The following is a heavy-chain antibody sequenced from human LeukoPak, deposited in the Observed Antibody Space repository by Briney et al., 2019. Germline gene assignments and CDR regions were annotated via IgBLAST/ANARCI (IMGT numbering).Heavy chain of an antibody. CDR1: GGSISSYY. V-gene: IGHV4-59*01. CDR3: ARDPDSSRGFDY. J-gene: IGHJ4*02. Sequence: PSETLSLTCTVSGGSISSYYWSWIRQPPGKGLEWIGYIYYSGSTNYNPSLKSRVTISVDTSKNQFSLKLSSATAADTAVYYCARDPDSSRGFDYWGQGTLVTVSS. CDR2: IYYSGST. D-gene: IGHD3-22*01.